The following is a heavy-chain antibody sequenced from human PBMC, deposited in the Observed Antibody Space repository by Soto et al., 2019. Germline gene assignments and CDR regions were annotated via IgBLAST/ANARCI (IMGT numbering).Heavy chain of an antibody. D-gene: IGHD6-19*01. Sequence: GGYLRLSCAASGFTFSSYGMHWVRQAPGKGLEWVAVISYDGSNKYYADSVKGRFTISRDNSKNTLYLQMNSLRAEDTAVYHCAKGAFSGWYLDYFDYWGQGTLVTVSS. V-gene: IGHV3-30*18. J-gene: IGHJ4*02. CDR3: AKGAFSGWYLDYFDY. CDR2: ISYDGSNK. CDR1: GFTFSSYG.